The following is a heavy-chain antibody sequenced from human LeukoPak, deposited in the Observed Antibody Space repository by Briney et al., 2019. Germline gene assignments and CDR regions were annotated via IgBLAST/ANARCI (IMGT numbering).Heavy chain of an antibody. Sequence: GGSLRPSCAASGLTLSNYWMHWVRQAPGKGLVWVSRMNYDGSSTTYADSVKGRFTISRDNAKNPLYLQMNSLRAEDTAVYYCARETTVIREWYFDLWGRGTLVTVAS. V-gene: IGHV3-74*03. J-gene: IGHJ2*01. D-gene: IGHD4-17*01. CDR3: ARETTVIREWYFDL. CDR1: GLTLSNYW. CDR2: MNYDGSST.